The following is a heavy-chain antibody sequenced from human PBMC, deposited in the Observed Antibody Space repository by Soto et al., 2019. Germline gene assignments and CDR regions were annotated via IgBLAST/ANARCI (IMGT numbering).Heavy chain of an antibody. CDR3: ARGSNYASYYYGMDV. D-gene: IGHD4-4*01. CDR2: ISYDGSNK. CDR1: GFTFSSYA. Sequence: QVQLVESGGGVVQPGRSLRLSCAASGFTFSSYAMHWVRQAPGKGLEWVAVISYDGSNKYYADSVKGRFTISRDNSKNTLYLQLNSLRAEDTAVYYCARGSNYASYYYGMDVWGQGPTVTVSS. V-gene: IGHV3-30-3*01. J-gene: IGHJ6*02.